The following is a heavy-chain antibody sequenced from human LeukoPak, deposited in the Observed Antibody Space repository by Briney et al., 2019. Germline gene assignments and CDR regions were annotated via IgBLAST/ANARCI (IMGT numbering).Heavy chain of an antibody. CDR3: FTAQNYYDSSGYYYIDY. CDR2: ISGSGGST. J-gene: IGHJ4*02. Sequence: GGSLRLSCAASGFTFSSYAMSWVRQAPGKGLEWVSAISGSGGSTYYADSVKGRFTISRDNSKNTLYLQMNSLVTEDTAVYYCFTAQNYYDSSGYYYIDYWGQGTLVTASS. CDR1: GFTFSSYA. D-gene: IGHD3-22*01. V-gene: IGHV3-23*01.